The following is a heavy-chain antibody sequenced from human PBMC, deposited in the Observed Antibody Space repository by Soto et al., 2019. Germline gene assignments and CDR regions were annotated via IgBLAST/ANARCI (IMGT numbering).Heavy chain of an antibody. Sequence: SLRLSCASSGFTFSSYSMNWVRHSPGKGLEWVSSISSSSSYIYYADSVKGRFTISRDNAKNSLYLQMNSLRAEDTAVYYCARVWSSSWSLKPDYWGQGTLVTVSS. CDR2: ISSSSSYI. CDR3: ARVWSSSWSLKPDY. V-gene: IGHV3-21*01. D-gene: IGHD6-13*01. CDR1: GFTFSSYS. J-gene: IGHJ4*02.